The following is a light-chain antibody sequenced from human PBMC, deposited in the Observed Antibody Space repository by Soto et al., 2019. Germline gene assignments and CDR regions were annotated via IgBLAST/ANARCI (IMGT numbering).Light chain of an antibody. Sequence: QPVLTQSPSASASLGASVKLTCTLSSGHRSYAIAWHQQQPEKGPRFLMKLNSDGSHNKGDGIPDRFSGSSSGAERYLTISSLQSEDEADYYCQTWGTDIHVIFGGGTKLTVL. V-gene: IGLV4-69*01. CDR3: QTWGTDIHVI. CDR2: LNSDGSH. J-gene: IGLJ2*01. CDR1: SGHRSYA.